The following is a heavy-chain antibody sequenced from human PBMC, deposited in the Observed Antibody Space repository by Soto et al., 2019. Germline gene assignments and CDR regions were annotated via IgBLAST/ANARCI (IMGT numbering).Heavy chain of an antibody. Sequence: QGQLAQSGAEVKKPGSSVKVSCKASGGTFSSHPINWVRQAPGQGLEWMGGILPLFGTPNYAQKFQGRVTITADESTSTVYMELSSLRSEDTAVYYCARVYDFWSGGHYYYYGMDVWGQGTTVTVSS. D-gene: IGHD3-3*01. CDR1: GGTFSSHP. J-gene: IGHJ6*02. V-gene: IGHV1-69*01. CDR2: ILPLFGTP. CDR3: ARVYDFWSGGHYYYYGMDV.